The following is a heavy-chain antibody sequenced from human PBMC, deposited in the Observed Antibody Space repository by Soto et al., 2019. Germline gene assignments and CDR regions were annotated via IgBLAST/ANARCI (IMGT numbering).Heavy chain of an antibody. Sequence: QVQLVQSGAEVKKPGSSVKVSCKAAGGTFSSYAISWVRQAPGQGLEWMGGIIPIFGTANYAQKFQGRVTITADESTSKAYRELSSRRSEDTAVYYCAREGGVVVIIWPAFYSWGQGTMVTVSS. V-gene: IGHV1-69*01. D-gene: IGHD3-22*01. CDR3: AREGGVVVIIWPAFYS. J-gene: IGHJ3*02. CDR1: GGTFSSYA. CDR2: IIPIFGTA.